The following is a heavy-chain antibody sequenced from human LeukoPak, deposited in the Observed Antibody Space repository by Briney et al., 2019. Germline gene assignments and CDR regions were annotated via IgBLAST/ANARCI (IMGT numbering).Heavy chain of an antibody. D-gene: IGHD2-2*01. Sequence: GASVKVSCKASGSTVTDYYIHWVQQAPGKGLEWMGRVDPEEGETIYADRFQGRLIITADTFTDTAYMELSGLRSEDTAVYFCATSPSIPAAPNDYWGQGTLVTVSS. J-gene: IGHJ4*02. V-gene: IGHV1-69-2*01. CDR2: VDPEEGET. CDR3: ATSPSIPAAPNDY. CDR1: GSTVTDYY.